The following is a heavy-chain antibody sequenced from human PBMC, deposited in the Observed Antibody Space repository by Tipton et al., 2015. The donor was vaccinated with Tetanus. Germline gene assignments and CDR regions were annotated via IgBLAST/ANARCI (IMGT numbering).Heavy chain of an antibody. D-gene: IGHD3-10*01. Sequence: GLVKPSQTLSLTCAVSGGSISSGGYSWSWIRQPPGKGLEWIGYIYHSGSTYYNPSLKSRVTISVDRSKNQFPLKLGSVTAADTAVYYCARVGIWFGAPPSHFDYWGQGTLVTVSS. CDR1: GGSISSGGYS. CDR2: IYHSGST. CDR3: ARVGIWFGAPPSHFDY. J-gene: IGHJ4*02. V-gene: IGHV4-30-2*01.